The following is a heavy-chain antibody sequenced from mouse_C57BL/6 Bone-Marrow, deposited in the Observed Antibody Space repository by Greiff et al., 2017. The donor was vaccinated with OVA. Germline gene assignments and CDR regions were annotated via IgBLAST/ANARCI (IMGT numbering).Heavy chain of an antibody. V-gene: IGHV1-15*01. CDR2: IDPETGGT. CDR1: GYTFTDYE. CDR3: TRNYFDY. Sequence: VQLQQSGAELVRPGASVTLSCKASGYTFTDYEMHWVKQTPVHGLEWIGAIDPETGGTAYNQKFTGKAILTADKSSSTAYMELRSLTSEDSAVYYCTRNYFDYWGKGTTLTVSS. J-gene: IGHJ2*01.